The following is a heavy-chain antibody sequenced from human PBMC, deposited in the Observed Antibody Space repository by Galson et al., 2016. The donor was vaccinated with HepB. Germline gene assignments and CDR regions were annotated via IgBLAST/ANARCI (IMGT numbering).Heavy chain of an antibody. D-gene: IGHD2-8*01. Sequence: SLRLSCAASGFTFTSYAMSWVRQAPGKGLEWVSAISRYGRSTYYADSVKGRFTISRDNSKYTLYLQMNSLRAEDSAVYYGAKEVLTDNAYDYWGQGTLVTVSS. CDR1: GFTFTSYA. J-gene: IGHJ4*02. CDR3: AKEVLTDNAYDY. V-gene: IGHV3-23*01. CDR2: ISRYGRST.